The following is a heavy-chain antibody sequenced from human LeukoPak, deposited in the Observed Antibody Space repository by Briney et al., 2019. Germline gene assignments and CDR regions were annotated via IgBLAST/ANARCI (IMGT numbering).Heavy chain of an antibody. D-gene: IGHD2-2*01. CDR3: ARAPHPRCSSSGCYLDY. CDR2: IQAKAYGGAT. V-gene: IGHV3-49*04. CDR1: GFTFGDYA. Sequence: GGSLRLSCSTSGFTFGDYAMSWVRQAPGKGLEWVGFIQAKAYGGATKYAASVNGRFSISRDDSQSIANLQMNDLKTEDTAVYYCARAPHPRCSSSGCYLDYWGQGTLVTVSS. J-gene: IGHJ4*02.